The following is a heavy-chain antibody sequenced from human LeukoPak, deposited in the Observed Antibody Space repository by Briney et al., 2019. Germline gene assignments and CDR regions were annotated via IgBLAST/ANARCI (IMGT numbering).Heavy chain of an antibody. CDR3: ARDEFEREGGGGWAFDI. D-gene: IGHD3-16*01. CDR2: IYYSGST. V-gene: IGHV4-39*07. CDR1: GGSISSSSYY. J-gene: IGHJ3*02. Sequence: SETLPLTCTVSGGSISSSSYYWGWIRQPPGKGLEWIGSIYYSGSTYYNPSLKSRVTISVDTSKNQFSLKLSSVTAADTAVYYWARDEFEREGGGGWAFDIWGQGTMVTVSS.